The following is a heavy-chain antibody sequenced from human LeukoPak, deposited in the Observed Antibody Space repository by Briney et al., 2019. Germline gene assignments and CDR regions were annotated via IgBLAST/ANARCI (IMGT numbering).Heavy chain of an antibody. D-gene: IGHD3-3*01. CDR1: GGSISSGSYY. Sequence: SETLSLTCTVSGGSISSGSYYWSWIRQPAGKGLEWIGRIYTSGGTNYNPSLKSRVTISVDTSKNQFSLKLSSVTAADTALYYCARGRITIFGVVTHDWYFDLWGRGTLVTVSS. CDR3: ARGRITIFGVVTHDWYFDL. V-gene: IGHV4-61*02. CDR2: IYTSGGT. J-gene: IGHJ2*01.